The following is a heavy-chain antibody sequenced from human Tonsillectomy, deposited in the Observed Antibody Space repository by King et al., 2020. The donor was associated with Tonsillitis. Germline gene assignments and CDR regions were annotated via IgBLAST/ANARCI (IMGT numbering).Heavy chain of an antibody. Sequence: VQLVQSGAEVKKPGSSVKVSCKASGGTFSSYAISWVRQAPGQGLEWMGGSIPIFGTANYAQKFQGRVTITADESTSTAYMELSSLRSEDTAVYYCGVGANYDILTGYYRSLFDYWGQGTLVTVSS. V-gene: IGHV1-69*12. CDR1: GGTFSSYA. J-gene: IGHJ4*02. CDR2: SIPIFGTA. D-gene: IGHD3-9*01. CDR3: GVGANYDILTGYYRSLFDY.